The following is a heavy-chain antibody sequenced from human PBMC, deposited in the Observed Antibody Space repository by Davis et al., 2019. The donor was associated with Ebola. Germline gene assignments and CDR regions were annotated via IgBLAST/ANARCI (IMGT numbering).Heavy chain of an antibody. CDR2: IKQDGSEK. D-gene: IGHD3-10*01. CDR1: GFTFSSYW. CDR3: AREVHGSGSYFHYFDY. Sequence: GESLKISCAASGFTFSSYWMSWVRQAPGKGLEWVANIKQDGSEKYYVDSVKGRFTISRDNAKNSLYLQMNSLRAEDTAVYYCAREVHGSGSYFHYFDYWGQGTLVTVSS. J-gene: IGHJ4*02. V-gene: IGHV3-7*03.